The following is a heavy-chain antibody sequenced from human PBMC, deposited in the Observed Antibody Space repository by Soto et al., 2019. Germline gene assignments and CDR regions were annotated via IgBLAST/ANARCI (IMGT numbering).Heavy chain of an antibody. Sequence: GGSLRLSCAASGFTFSTFAMSWVRQAPGKGLEWVSNISGGGDGTYYADSVKGRFTISRDNSKNTMYLQMDSLRAEDTAVYYCAKDRPTTSSSKMDVWGKGTTVTVSS. D-gene: IGHD6-6*01. CDR1: GFTFSTFA. J-gene: IGHJ6*04. CDR2: ISGGGDGT. V-gene: IGHV3-23*01. CDR3: AKDRPTTSSSKMDV.